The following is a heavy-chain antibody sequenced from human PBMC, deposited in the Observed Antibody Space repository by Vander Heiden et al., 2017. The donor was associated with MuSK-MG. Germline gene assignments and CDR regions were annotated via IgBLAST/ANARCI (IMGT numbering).Heavy chain of an antibody. D-gene: IGHD6-13*01. Sequence: QVQLQESGPGLVKPSETLSLTCTVSGGSINDYYWTWIRQPAGKGLEWIGRIYTSGSTNYNPSLKSRVTMSLDTSKNQFSLRLTSVTAADTAVYYCARGWGSSWYYFDYWGQGALVTVSS. CDR1: GGSINDYY. CDR2: IYTSGST. J-gene: IGHJ4*02. CDR3: ARGWGSSWYYFDY. V-gene: IGHV4-4*07.